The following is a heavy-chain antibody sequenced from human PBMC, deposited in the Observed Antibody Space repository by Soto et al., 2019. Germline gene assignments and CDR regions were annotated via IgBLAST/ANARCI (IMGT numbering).Heavy chain of an antibody. CDR2: MNPNSGNT. CDR3: ARGPYYYDFWSCYYPPLRTDGMDV. Sequence: QVQLVQSGAEVKKPGASVKVSCKASGYTFTSYDINWVRQATGQGLEWMGWMNPNSGNTGYAQKFQGRVTMTRNTSISTAYMELSSLRSEDTAVYYCARGPYYYDFWSCYYPPLRTDGMDVWGQGTTVTVSS. V-gene: IGHV1-8*01. J-gene: IGHJ6*02. CDR1: GYTFTSYD. D-gene: IGHD3-3*01.